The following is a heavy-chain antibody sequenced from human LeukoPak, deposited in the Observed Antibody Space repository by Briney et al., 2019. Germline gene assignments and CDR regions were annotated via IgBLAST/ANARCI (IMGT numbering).Heavy chain of an antibody. V-gene: IGHV3-30*02. J-gene: IGHJ4*02. CDR3: AKDLQVYDFWSGYYLPGY. CDR1: GFTLSSYG. D-gene: IGHD3-3*01. CDR2: IRYDGSNK. Sequence: GGSLRLSCAASGFTLSSYGMHWVRQAPGKGLEWVAFIRYDGSNKYYADSVKGRFTISRDNSKNTLYLQMNSLRAEDTAVYYCAKDLQVYDFWSGYYLPGYWGQGTLVTVSS.